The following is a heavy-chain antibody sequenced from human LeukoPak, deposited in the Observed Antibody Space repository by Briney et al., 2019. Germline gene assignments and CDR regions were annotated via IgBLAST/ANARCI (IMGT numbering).Heavy chain of an antibody. D-gene: IGHD6-13*01. CDR3: ARTTVNIAAAGTNYNWFDP. V-gene: IGHV4-38-2*01. Sequence: SETLPLTCAVSGYSISSGYYWGWIRQPPGKGLEWIGSIYHSGSTYYNPSLKSRVTISVDTSKNQFSLKLSSVTAADTAVYYCARTTVNIAAAGTNYNWFDPWGQGTLVAVSS. CDR2: IYHSGST. J-gene: IGHJ5*02. CDR1: GYSISSGYY.